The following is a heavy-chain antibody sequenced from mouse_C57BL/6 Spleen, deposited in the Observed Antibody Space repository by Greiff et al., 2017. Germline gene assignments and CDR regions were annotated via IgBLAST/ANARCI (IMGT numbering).Heavy chain of an antibody. Sequence: EVMLVESGGGLVKPGGSLKLSCAASGFTFSDYGMHWVRQAPEKGLEWVAYISSGSSTIYYADTVKGRFTISRDNAKNTLFLQMTSLRSEDTAMYYCARDTYYSNYGYFDYWGQGTTLTVSS. CDR1: GFTFSDYG. V-gene: IGHV5-17*01. CDR2: ISSGSSTI. CDR3: ARDTYYSNYGYFDY. J-gene: IGHJ2*01. D-gene: IGHD2-5*01.